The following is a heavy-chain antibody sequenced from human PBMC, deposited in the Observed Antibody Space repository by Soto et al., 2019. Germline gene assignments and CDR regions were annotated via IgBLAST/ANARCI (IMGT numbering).Heavy chain of an antibody. Sequence: SEILSLTCTVSGGSVTSDEDYWTWIRQSPGKGLEWIGYISNSGSTGYNPSLKTRLSMSVDRSKNQFTLRLTSVTAADTAVYFCATESGSTYGYFDHWGQGTQVTVSS. CDR1: GGSVTSDEDY. V-gene: IGHV4-30-4*01. D-gene: IGHD5-18*01. J-gene: IGHJ4*02. CDR2: ISNSGST. CDR3: ATESGSTYGYFDH.